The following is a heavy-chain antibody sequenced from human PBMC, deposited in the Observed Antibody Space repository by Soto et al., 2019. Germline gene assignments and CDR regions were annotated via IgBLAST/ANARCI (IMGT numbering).Heavy chain of an antibody. J-gene: IGHJ6*02. Sequence: QVQLVQSGAEVKKPGSSVKVSCKASGGTFSSYAISWVRQAPGQGLEWMGGIIPIFGTANYAQKFQGGVTITADESTSTAYMELSSLRSEDTAVYYCARDPTTVTTYYYYYGMDVWGQGTTVTVSS. CDR1: GGTFSSYA. D-gene: IGHD4-17*01. CDR2: IIPIFGTA. CDR3: ARDPTTVTTYYYYYGMDV. V-gene: IGHV1-69*01.